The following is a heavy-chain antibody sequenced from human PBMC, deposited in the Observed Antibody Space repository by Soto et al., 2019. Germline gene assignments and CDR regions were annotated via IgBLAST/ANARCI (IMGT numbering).Heavy chain of an antibody. J-gene: IGHJ4*02. CDR2: ISGDAVHT. D-gene: IGHD5-18*01. CDR1: GVTFRVYA. CDR3: AKRTTAMAVFFFEN. Sequence: GGSLRLSCAASGVTFRVYAMAWVRQAPGKGLEWVSAISGDAVHTFYADSVKGRFTISRDNSKDTLYLQINSLRAEDTAVYYCAKRTTAMAVFFFENWGQGTLVTVSS. V-gene: IGHV3-23*01.